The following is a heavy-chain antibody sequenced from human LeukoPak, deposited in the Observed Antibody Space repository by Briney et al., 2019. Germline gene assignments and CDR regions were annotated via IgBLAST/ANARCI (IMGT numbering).Heavy chain of an antibody. D-gene: IGHD2-2*01. CDR1: GFTFSSYA. CDR3: AKSGVVPAAPDY. V-gene: IGHV3-30*02. CDR2: DRSNK. J-gene: IGHJ4*02. Sequence: GGSLRLSCAASGFTFSSYAMSWVSQAPGKGLEWVAYDRSNKYYADSVKGRFTISRDNSKNTLYLQMNSLRPEDTAVYYCAKSGVVPAAPDYWGQGTLVTVSS.